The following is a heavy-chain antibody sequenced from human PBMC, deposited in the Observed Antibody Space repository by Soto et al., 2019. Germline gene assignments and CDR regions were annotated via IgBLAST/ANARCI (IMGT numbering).Heavy chain of an antibody. CDR1: GGSIRSYY. J-gene: IGHJ4*02. Sequence: QVQLQESGPGLVKPSETLSLTCTVSGGSIRSYYWSWIRQPPGKGLEWIGYIYYSGTTNYNPSLKSRVTISVDTSKNQFSLKLSSVTAADTAVYYCARADSSSWWDWGQGTLVTVSS. V-gene: IGHV4-59*01. CDR2: IYYSGTT. D-gene: IGHD6-13*01. CDR3: ARADSSSWWD.